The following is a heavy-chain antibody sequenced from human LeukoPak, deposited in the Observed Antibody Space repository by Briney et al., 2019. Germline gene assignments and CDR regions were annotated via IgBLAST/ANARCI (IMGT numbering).Heavy chain of an antibody. CDR1: GYSISSGYY. J-gene: IGHJ4*02. D-gene: IGHD5-12*01. CDR3: ARVAYSGYDYRGYFDY. CDR2: IYHSGST. Sequence: SETLSLTCTVSGYSISSGYYWGWIRQPPGKGLEWIGSIYHSGSTYYNPSLKSRVTISVDTSKNQFSLKLSSVTAADTAVYYCARVAYSGYDYRGYFDYWGQGTLVTVSS. V-gene: IGHV4-38-2*02.